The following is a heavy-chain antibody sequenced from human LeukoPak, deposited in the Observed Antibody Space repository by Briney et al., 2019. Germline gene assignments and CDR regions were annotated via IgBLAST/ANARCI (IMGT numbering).Heavy chain of an antibody. V-gene: IGHV3-23*01. Sequence: GGSLRLSCAASGFTFSSYEMSWVRQAPGKGLEWVSAISGSGGSTYYADSVKGRFTISRDNSKNTLYLQMNSLRAEDTAVYYCAKDREVLLWFGELLSYFDYWGQGTLVTVSS. CDR2: ISGSGGST. D-gene: IGHD3-10*01. CDR1: GFTFSSYE. J-gene: IGHJ4*02. CDR3: AKDREVLLWFGELLSYFDY.